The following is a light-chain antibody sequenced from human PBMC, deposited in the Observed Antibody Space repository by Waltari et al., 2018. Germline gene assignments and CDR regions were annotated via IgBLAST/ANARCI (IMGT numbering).Light chain of an antibody. V-gene: IGKV4-1*01. CDR2: WAS. Sequence: DIVMTQSPDSLAVSLGGRATINCKSSQSGLNSSNNKKYLARYQQKTGQPPKLLIYWASTRESGVPDRFSGGGSGTDFTLTVSSLQAEDVAVYYCQQYYSTPLAFGGGTKVEI. CDR3: QQYYSTPLA. J-gene: IGKJ4*01. CDR1: QSGLNSSNNKKY.